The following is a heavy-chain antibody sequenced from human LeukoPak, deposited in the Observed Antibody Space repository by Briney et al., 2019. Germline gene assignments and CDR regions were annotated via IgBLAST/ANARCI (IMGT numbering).Heavy chain of an antibody. V-gene: IGHV3-7*01. CDR3: ARAGEEMATIPDAFDI. D-gene: IGHD5-24*01. CDR2: IKQDGSEK. J-gene: IGHJ3*02. Sequence: GGSLRLSCAASGFTFSSYWMSWVRQAPGKGLEWVANIKQDGSEKYYVDSVKGRFTISRDNAKNSLYLQMNSLRAEDTAVYYCARAGEEMATIPDAFDIWGQGTMVTVSS. CDR1: GFTFSSYW.